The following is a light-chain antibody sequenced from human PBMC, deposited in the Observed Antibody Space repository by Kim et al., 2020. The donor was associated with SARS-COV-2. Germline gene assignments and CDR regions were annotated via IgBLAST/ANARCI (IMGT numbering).Light chain of an antibody. V-gene: IGKV1-39*01. Sequence: DIQMTQSPSSLSASVGDRVTITCRPSQSISNYLNWYQQKPGKAPELLIYAAYTLQSWVPSRFSGSGSGTDFTLTISSLQPEDFATYYRQPGQSTPLTFGQGTKLEI. J-gene: IGKJ2*01. CDR1: QSISNY. CDR2: AAY. CDR3: QPGQSTPLT.